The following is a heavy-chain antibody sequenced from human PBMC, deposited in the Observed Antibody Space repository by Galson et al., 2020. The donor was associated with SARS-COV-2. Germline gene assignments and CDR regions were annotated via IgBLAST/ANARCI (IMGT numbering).Heavy chain of an antibody. Sequence: GGSLRLSCAASGFTFSSYEMNWVRQAPGKGLEWVSYISSSGSTIYYADSVKGRFTISRDNAKNSLYLQMNSLRAEDTAVYYCASGDFDYYYYGMDVWGQGTTVSVS. V-gene: IGHV3-48*03. CDR1: GFTFSSYE. D-gene: IGHD3-10*01. J-gene: IGHJ6*02. CDR3: ASGDFDYYYYGMDV. CDR2: ISSSGSTI.